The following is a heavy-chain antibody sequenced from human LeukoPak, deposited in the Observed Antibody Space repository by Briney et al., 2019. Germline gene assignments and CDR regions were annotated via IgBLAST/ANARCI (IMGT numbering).Heavy chain of an antibody. J-gene: IGHJ4*02. V-gene: IGHV4-34*01. D-gene: IGHD1-26*01. Sequence: PSETLSLTCAVYGGSFSGYYWSWIRQPPGKGLEWIGEINHSGSTNYNPSLKSRVTISVDTSKNQFSLKLSSVTAADTAVYYCARGPIWVGATGLDGVDYWGQGTLVTVSS. CDR2: INHSGST. CDR1: GGSFSGYY. CDR3: ARGPIWVGATGLDGVDY.